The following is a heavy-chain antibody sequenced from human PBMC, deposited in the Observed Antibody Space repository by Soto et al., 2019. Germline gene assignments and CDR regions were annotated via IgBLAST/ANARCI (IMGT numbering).Heavy chain of an antibody. D-gene: IGHD3-10*02. CDR3: ARHTIFIGSLAPNY. J-gene: IGHJ4*02. V-gene: IGHV5-51*01. CDR2: IFHSDSDT. Sequence: GESLKISCEGSGYSFDRYLIGRVRQLPGKGLEWMAIIFHSDSDTRDSPSLQGQVTMSADESISTPYLQRRPLTATDTANSYCARHTIFIGSLAPNYWGQGTLVAVSS. CDR1: GYSFDRYL.